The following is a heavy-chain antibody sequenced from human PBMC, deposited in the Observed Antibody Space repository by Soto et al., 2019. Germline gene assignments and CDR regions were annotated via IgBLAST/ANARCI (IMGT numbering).Heavy chain of an antibody. CDR1: GYSISSGSY. Sequence: SETLSLTCTVSGYSISSGSYSAWIRQPPGKGPEWIASIYHGGTAFYNPSLKSRITISVDTSNNQFSLKLTSVTAADTAVYYCARVHVMVVAGSTFDYWGHGTLVTVSS. CDR2: IYHGGTA. D-gene: IGHD6-19*01. V-gene: IGHV4-38-2*02. CDR3: ARVHVMVVAGSTFDY. J-gene: IGHJ4*01.